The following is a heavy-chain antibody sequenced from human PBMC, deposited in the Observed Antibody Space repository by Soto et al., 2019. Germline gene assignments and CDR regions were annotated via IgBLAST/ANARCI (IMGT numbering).Heavy chain of an antibody. D-gene: IGHD4-17*01. Sequence: ASVKVSCKASGYTFTSYAVHWVRQAPGQRLEWMGWINAGNGNTKYSQKFQGRVTITRDTSASTAYMELSSLRSEDTAVYYCAGAFVDYGDYIWFDPWGQGTLVTVSS. CDR1: GYTFTSYA. CDR3: AGAFVDYGDYIWFDP. J-gene: IGHJ5*02. CDR2: INAGNGNT. V-gene: IGHV1-3*01.